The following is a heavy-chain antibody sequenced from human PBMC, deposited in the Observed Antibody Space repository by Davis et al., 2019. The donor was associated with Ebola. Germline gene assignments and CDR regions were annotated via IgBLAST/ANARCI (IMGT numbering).Heavy chain of an antibody. Sequence: GGSLRLSCAASGFRSRDHHMDWIRQAPGKGLEWVSYISSSSSYTNYADSVKDRFTISRDNAKNSLYLQMNSLRAEDTAVYYCARPLYYYDSSGYPDYWGQGTLVTVSS. CDR3: ARPLYYYDSSGYPDY. CDR1: GFRSRDHH. D-gene: IGHD3-22*01. V-gene: IGHV3-11*06. CDR2: ISSSSSYT. J-gene: IGHJ4*02.